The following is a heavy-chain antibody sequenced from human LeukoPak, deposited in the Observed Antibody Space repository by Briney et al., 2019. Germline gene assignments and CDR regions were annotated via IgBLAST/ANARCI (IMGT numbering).Heavy chain of an antibody. Sequence: GGSLRLSCATSGFTFSKAWMSWVRQAPGKGLEWVSVISDSGSITYYADSVKGRFTISRDNAKNTLYLQMNSLRAEDTAVYYCARESSGNDYWGQGTLVTVSS. CDR3: ARESSGNDY. J-gene: IGHJ4*02. D-gene: IGHD3-22*01. CDR2: ISDSGSIT. CDR1: GFTFSKAW. V-gene: IGHV3-74*01.